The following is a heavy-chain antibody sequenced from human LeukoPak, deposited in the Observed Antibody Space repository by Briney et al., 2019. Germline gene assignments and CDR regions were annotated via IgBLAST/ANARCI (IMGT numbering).Heavy chain of an antibody. J-gene: IGHJ4*02. CDR1: GFTFSTYA. CDR3: AREGYSGHDFIY. V-gene: IGHV4-59*01. D-gene: IGHD5-12*01. CDR2: IYHSGDT. Sequence: GSLRLSCAASGFTFSTYAMSWVRQAPGKGLEWIGYIYHSGDTKYNPSLKSRVTISVDTSKNQFSLRLRSVTAADTAVYYCAREGYSGHDFIYWGQGTLVTVSP.